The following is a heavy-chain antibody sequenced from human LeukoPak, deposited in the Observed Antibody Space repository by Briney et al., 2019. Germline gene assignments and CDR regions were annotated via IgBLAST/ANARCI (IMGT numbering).Heavy chain of an antibody. D-gene: IGHD2-2*02. CDR3: ARVLVVPAAIPYYYGMDV. CDR2: IYSGGST. CDR1: GFTVSSNY. J-gene: IGHJ6*02. Sequence: PGGSLRLSCAASGFTVSSNYMSWVRLAPGKGLEWVSIIYSGGSTYYADSVKGRFTISRDNSKNTLYLQMNSLRAEDTAVYYCARVLVVPAAIPYYYGMDVWGQGTTVTVSS. V-gene: IGHV3-66*01.